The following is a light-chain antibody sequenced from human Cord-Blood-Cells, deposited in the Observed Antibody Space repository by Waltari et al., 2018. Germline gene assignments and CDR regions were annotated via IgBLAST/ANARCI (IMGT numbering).Light chain of an antibody. V-gene: IGLV1-44*01. J-gene: IGLJ2*01. CDR2: SNN. Sequence: QSVLTQPPSASGTPGPRVTTSCSGSTSNIGSNTVNRYQQLPGTAPKLLIYSNNQRPSGVPDRFSGSKSGTAASLAISGLQSEDEADYYCAAWDDSLNGVVFGGGTKLTVL. CDR1: TSNIGSNT. CDR3: AAWDDSLNGVV.